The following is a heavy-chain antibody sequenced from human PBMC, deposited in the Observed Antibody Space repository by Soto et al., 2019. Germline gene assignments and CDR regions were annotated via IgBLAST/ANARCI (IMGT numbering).Heavy chain of an antibody. CDR2: ISSSSSYI. Sequence: EVQLVESGGGLVKPGGSLRLSCAASGFTFSSYSMNWVRQAPGKGLEWVSSISSSSSYIYYADSVKGRFTISRDNAKNTLYRQMNSLRAEDTAVYYCAGDGLGTYYYYYGMDVWGQGTTVTVSS. D-gene: IGHD7-27*01. CDR1: GFTFSSYS. J-gene: IGHJ6*02. CDR3: AGDGLGTYYYYYGMDV. V-gene: IGHV3-21*01.